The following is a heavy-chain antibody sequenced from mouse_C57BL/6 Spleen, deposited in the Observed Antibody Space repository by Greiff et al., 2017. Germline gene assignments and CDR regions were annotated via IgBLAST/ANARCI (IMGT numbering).Heavy chain of an antibody. Sequence: QVQLQQPGAELVKPGASVKLSCKASGYTFTSYWMQWVKQRPGQGLEWIGEIDPSDSYTNYNQKFKGKATLTVDTSSSTAYMQLSSLTSEDSAFYYCARFLYDYDSWFAYWGQGTLVTVSA. D-gene: IGHD2-4*01. CDR1: GYTFTSYW. CDR3: ARFLYDYDSWFAY. V-gene: IGHV1-50*01. J-gene: IGHJ3*01. CDR2: IDPSDSYT.